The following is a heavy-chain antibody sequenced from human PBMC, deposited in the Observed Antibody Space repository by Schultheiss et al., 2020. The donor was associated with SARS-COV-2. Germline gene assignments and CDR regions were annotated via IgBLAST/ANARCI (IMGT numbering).Heavy chain of an antibody. CDR3: ARHRGYYYVFVY. CDR2: INHSGST. CDR1: GGSISSSSYY. J-gene: IGHJ4*02. V-gene: IGHV4-39*07. D-gene: IGHD3-22*01. Sequence: SETLSLTCTVSGGSISSSSYYWGWIRQPPGKGLEWIGEINHSGSTNYNPSLKSRVTISVDTSKNQFSLKLSSVTAADTAVYYCARHRGYYYVFVYWGQGTLVTVSS.